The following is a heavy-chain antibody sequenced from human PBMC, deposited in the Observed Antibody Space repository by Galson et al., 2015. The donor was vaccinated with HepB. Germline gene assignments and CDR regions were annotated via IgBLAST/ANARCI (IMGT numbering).Heavy chain of an antibody. J-gene: IGHJ4*02. V-gene: IGHV1-24*01. CDR2: FDPEDGET. CDR3: ATDPFIWGQQLRGY. CDR1: GYTLTELS. Sequence: SVKVSCKVSGYTLTELSMHWVRQAPGKGLEWMGGFDPEDGETIYAQKFQGRVTMTEDTSTDTAYMELSSPRSEDTAVYYCATDPFIWGQQLRGYWGQGTLVTVSS. D-gene: IGHD6-13*01.